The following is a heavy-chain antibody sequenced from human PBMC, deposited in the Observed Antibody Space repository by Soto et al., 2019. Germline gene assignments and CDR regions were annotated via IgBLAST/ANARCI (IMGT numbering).Heavy chain of an antibody. V-gene: IGHV1-69*13. CDR2: IIPIFGTA. Sequence: ASVKVSCKASGGTFSSYAISWVRQAPGQGLEWMGGIIPIFGTANYAQKFQGRVTITADESTSTAYMELSSLRSEDTAVYYCARWDATMHYYGSSGSTLSYYGMDVWGQGTTVTVSS. J-gene: IGHJ6*02. D-gene: IGHD3-22*01. CDR1: GGTFSSYA. CDR3: ARWDATMHYYGSSGSTLSYYGMDV.